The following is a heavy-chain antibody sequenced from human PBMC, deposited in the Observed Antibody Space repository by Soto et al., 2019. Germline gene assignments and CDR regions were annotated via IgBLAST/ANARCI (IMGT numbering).Heavy chain of an antibody. CDR1: GGSISSGDYY. D-gene: IGHD4-4*01. CDR3: ARDGSNYALDY. Sequence: SETLSLTCTVSGGSISSGDYYWSWIRQPPGKGLEWIGYIYYSGSTYYNPSLKSRVTISVDTSKNQFSLKLSSVTAADTAVYYCARDGSNYALDYWGQGTLVTVSS. V-gene: IGHV4-30-4*01. CDR2: IYYSGST. J-gene: IGHJ4*02.